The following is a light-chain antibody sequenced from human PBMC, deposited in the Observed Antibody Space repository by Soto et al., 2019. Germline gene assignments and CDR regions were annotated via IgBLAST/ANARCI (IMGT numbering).Light chain of an antibody. Sequence: EIVLTQSPGTLSLSPGERATLSCRASQSVSSSYLAWYQQKPGQAPRLLIYGASSRATGIPDRFSGSGSGTDFTLTISRLEPEDFAVYYCQQYGSSSYTCGQGTELEIK. CDR3: QQYGSSSYT. J-gene: IGKJ2*01. V-gene: IGKV3-20*01. CDR2: GAS. CDR1: QSVSSSY.